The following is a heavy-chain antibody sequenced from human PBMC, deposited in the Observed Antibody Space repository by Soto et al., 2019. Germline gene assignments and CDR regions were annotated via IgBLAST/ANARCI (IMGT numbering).Heavy chain of an antibody. CDR1: GGSISGDGSY. CDR2: IYYSGTT. V-gene: IGHV4-31*03. D-gene: IGHD2-15*01. CDR3: ARVTKTYCSGGSCNWFDP. Sequence: QLQESGPGLVKTSETLSLTCSVSGGSISGDGSYWAWIRQYPGKGLEWIGYIYYSGTTYYNPSLRSRASISVDTSKSQFSLRLDSVHAADTAIYYCARVTKTYCSGGSCNWFDPWGQGILVAVSS. J-gene: IGHJ5*02.